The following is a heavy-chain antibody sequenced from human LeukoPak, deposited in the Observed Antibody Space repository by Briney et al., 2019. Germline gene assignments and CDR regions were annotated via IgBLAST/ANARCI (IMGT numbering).Heavy chain of an antibody. Sequence: GGSLRLSCAASGFTFSSYSMNWVRQAPGKGLEWVSYISSSSSTIYYADSVKGRFTISRDNSKNTLYLQMNSLRAEDTAVYYCAKKVTTDYYYYGMDVWGQGTTVTVSS. CDR3: AKKVTTDYYYYGMDV. D-gene: IGHD4-11*01. CDR1: GFTFSSYS. CDR2: ISSSSSTI. J-gene: IGHJ6*02. V-gene: IGHV3-48*01.